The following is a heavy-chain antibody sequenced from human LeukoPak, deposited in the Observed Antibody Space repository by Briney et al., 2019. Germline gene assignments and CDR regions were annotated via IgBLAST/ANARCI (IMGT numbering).Heavy chain of an antibody. CDR2: INPNTGGT. D-gene: IGHD4-23*01. CDR3: ARHELGGTSPFDY. CDR1: RYTFTDYY. J-gene: IGHJ4*02. V-gene: IGHV1-2*02. Sequence: ASVKVSCKASRYTFTDYYVHWVRQAPGQGLEWMGWINPNTGGTKYAQKFQGRVTMTRDTSTSTVYMELSSLRSDDTDTAVYFCARHELGGTSPFDYWGQGTLVTVSS.